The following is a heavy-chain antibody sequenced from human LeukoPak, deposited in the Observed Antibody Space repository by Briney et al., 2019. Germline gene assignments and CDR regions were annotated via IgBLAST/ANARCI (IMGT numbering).Heavy chain of an antibody. V-gene: IGHV3-20*03. CDR2: INWNGGST. D-gene: IGHD4-17*01. J-gene: IGHJ4*02. Sequence: WIRQPPGKGLEWVSGINWNGGSTGYADSVKGRFTISRDNAKNSLYLQMNSLRAEDTALYYCARGWDGDYAGYFDYWGQGTLVTVSS. CDR3: ARGWDGDYAGYFDY.